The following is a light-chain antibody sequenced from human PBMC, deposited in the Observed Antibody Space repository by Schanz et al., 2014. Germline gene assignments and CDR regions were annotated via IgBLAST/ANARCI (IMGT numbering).Light chain of an antibody. CDR1: SSDVGSYKL. J-gene: IGLJ2*01. CDR2: EAT. V-gene: IGLV2-23*01. CDR3: SSYAGDDYVL. Sequence: QSALTQPASVSGSPGQSVTISCTGISSDVGSYKLVSWYQQHPGKAPKLMIYEATKRPSGVSDRFSGSKSGKTASLTISGLQTEDEADYYCSSYAGDDYVLFGGGTKLTVL.